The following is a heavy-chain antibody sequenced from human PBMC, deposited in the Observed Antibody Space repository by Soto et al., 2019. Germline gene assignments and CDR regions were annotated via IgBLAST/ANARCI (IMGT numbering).Heavy chain of an antibody. D-gene: IGHD3-10*01. CDR2: IYYSGST. CDR3: ARDRRYYQGSGLNWFDP. V-gene: IGHV4-31*03. J-gene: IGHJ5*02. CDR1: GGSIGSGGYY. Sequence: SETLSLTCTVSGGSIGSGGYYWSGIRQHPGKGLEWIGYIYYSGSTYYNPSLKSRVTISEDTSKNQFSLKLSSVTAADTAIYYCARDRRYYQGSGLNWFDPWGQGTLVTVSS.